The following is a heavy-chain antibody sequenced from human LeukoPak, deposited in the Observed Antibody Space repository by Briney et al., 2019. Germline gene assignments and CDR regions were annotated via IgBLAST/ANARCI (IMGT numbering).Heavy chain of an antibody. CDR2: IYTSGST. CDR3: ARTSRPGDGYYYFGMDV. V-gene: IGHV4-4*07. D-gene: IGHD4-17*01. Sequence: PSETLSLTCTVSGGSISSYYWSWIRQPAGKGLEWIGRIYTSGSTNYNPSLKSRVTMSVDTSKNQFSLKLSSVTAADTAVYYCARTSRPGDGYYYFGMDVWGQGATVTVSS. CDR1: GGSISSYY. J-gene: IGHJ6*02.